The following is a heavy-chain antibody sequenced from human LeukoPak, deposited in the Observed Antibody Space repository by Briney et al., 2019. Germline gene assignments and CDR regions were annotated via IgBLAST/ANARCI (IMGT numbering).Heavy chain of an antibody. CDR2: IYPGDSDT. D-gene: IGHD5-24*01. CDR1: GYRFTSYW. V-gene: IGHV5-51*01. Sequence: LGESLKISCKGSGYRFTSYWSGWVRQMPGKGLEWMGIIYPGDSDTRYSPSFQGQVTISAEKSISTAYLQWSSLKASDTALYYCASRKKGMATAGFDYWGQGTQVTVSS. CDR3: ASRKKGMATAGFDY. J-gene: IGHJ4*02.